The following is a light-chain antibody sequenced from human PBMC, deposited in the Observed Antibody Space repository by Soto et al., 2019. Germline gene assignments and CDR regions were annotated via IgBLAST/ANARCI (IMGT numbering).Light chain of an antibody. V-gene: IGLV1-44*01. J-gene: IGLJ2*01. CDR3: AAWDDSLNGVV. Sequence: QSVLTQPPSASGTPGQRVTISCSGSSSNIGDNTVNWYQQFPGTAPKLLIHSNNERPSGVPERFSGSKSGTSASLAITGLQSKDEADYYCAAWDDSLNGVVFGGGTKLTVL. CDR2: SNN. CDR1: SSNIGDNT.